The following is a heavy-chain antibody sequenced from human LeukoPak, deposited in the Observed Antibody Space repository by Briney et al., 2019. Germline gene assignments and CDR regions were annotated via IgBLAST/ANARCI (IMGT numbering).Heavy chain of an antibody. CDR2: IKQDGSEK. V-gene: IGHV3-7*05. D-gene: IGHD2-2*02. CDR1: GFTFSSYW. Sequence: GGSLRLSCAASGFTFSSYWMSWVRQAPGKGLEWVANIKQDGSEKYYVDSVKGRFTISRDNAKNSLYLQMNSLRAEDTAVYYCARDQEGYCSSTSCHTWFDPWGQGTLVTVSS. CDR3: ARDQEGYCSSTSCHTWFDP. J-gene: IGHJ5*02.